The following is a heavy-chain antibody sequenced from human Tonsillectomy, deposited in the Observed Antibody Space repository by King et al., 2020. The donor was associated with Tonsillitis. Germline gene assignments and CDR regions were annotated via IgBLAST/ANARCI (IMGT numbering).Heavy chain of an antibody. Sequence: QLVQSGAEVKKPGASVKVSCKASGYTFTSYGISWVRQAPGQGLEWMGWISAYNGNTNYAQKLQGRVTMTTDTSTSTAYMELRSLRTDDTAVYYCARDDRYLEWELLPLDRDDSFDIWGQGTMVTVSS. CDR2: ISAYNGNT. D-gene: IGHD1-26*01. J-gene: IGHJ3*02. CDR3: ARDDRYLEWELLPLDRDDSFDI. CDR1: GYTFTSYG. V-gene: IGHV1-18*01.